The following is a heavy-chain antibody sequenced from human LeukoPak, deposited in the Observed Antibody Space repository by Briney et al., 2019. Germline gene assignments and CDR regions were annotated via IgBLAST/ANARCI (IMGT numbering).Heavy chain of an antibody. D-gene: IGHD2-15*01. V-gene: IGHV3-53*01. CDR1: GFTVSSNY. Sequence: GGSLRLSCAASGFTVSSNYMSWVRQAPGKGLEWVSVIYSGGSTYYADSVKGRFTISRDNTKNTLYLQMNSLRAEDTAVYYCAQQVGYCSSGSCYFTYWGQGTLVTVSS. CDR2: IYSGGST. CDR3: AQQVGYCSSGSCYFTY. J-gene: IGHJ1*01.